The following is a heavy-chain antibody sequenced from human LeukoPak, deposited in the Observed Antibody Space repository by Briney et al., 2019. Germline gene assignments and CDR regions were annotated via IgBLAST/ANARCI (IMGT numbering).Heavy chain of an antibody. CDR3: AAGGSPSDLDY. Sequence: SETLSLTCAVSGYSISSGYYWGWIRQPPGKGLEWIGSIYHSGSTYYNPSLKSRVTISVDTSKNQFSLKLSSVTAADTAVYYCAAGGSPSDLDYWGQGTLVTVSS. D-gene: IGHD2-15*01. CDR1: GYSISSGYY. V-gene: IGHV4-38-2*01. CDR2: IYHSGST. J-gene: IGHJ4*02.